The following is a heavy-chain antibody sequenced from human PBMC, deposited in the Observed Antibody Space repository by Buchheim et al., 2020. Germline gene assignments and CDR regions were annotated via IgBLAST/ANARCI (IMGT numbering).Heavy chain of an antibody. CDR2: LHYSERT. D-gene: IGHD2-15*01. CDR3: ARMLDCSGRTCYHYYAMDV. Sequence: QLLLQESGPGLVKPSETLSLTCIVSGGSISSGSYFWGWIRQPPGKGLEWIGTLHYSERTYYNASLQSRVTISVDTSKNQFSLKLTSVSAADTAVYFCARMLDCSGRTCYHYYAMDVWGQGTT. J-gene: IGHJ6*02. CDR1: GGSISSGSYF. V-gene: IGHV4-39*01.